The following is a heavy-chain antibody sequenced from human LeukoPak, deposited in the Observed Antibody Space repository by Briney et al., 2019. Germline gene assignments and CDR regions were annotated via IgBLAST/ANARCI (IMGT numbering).Heavy chain of an antibody. J-gene: IGHJ6*03. CDR3: AYGPNWNYYYYYYMDV. V-gene: IGHV4-4*02. CDR2: IYHSGST. CDR1: GGSISSNNW. Sequence: SGTLSLTCAVSGGSISSNNWWSWVRQPPGKGLEWIGSIYHSGSTYYNPSLKSRVTISVDTSKNQFSLKLSSVTAADTAVYYCAYGPNWNYYYYYYMDVWGKGTTVTVSS. D-gene: IGHD1-1*01.